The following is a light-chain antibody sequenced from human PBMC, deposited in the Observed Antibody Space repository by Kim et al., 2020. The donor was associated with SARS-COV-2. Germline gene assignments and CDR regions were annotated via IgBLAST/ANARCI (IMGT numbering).Light chain of an antibody. CDR1: NSDVGGYNY. CDR3: NSYTSSSTLL. Sequence: QSALTQPASVSGSPGQSITISCTGTNSDVGGYNYVSWYQQHPGKAPKLIIYDVSNRPSGGSNRFSGSKSGDTASLTISGLQAEDEADYYCNSYTSSSTLLFGGGTQLTVL. V-gene: IGLV2-14*03. J-gene: IGLJ2*01. CDR2: DVS.